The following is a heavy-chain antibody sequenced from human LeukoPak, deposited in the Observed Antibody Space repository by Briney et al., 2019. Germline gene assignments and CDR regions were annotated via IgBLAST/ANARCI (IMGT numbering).Heavy chain of an antibody. J-gene: IGHJ6*02. D-gene: IGHD3-10*01. CDR1: GGSISSGSYY. CDR2: IYTSGST. Sequence: SQTLSLTCTVSGGSISSGSYYWSWIRQPAGKGLEWIGRIYTSGSTNYSPSLKSRVTISVDTSKNQFSLKLSSVTAADTAVYYCARDRQVNYYYYGMDVWGQGTTVTVSS. V-gene: IGHV4-61*02. CDR3: ARDRQVNYYYYGMDV.